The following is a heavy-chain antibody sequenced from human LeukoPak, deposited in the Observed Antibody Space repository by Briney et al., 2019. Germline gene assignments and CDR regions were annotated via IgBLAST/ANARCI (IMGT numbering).Heavy chain of an antibody. J-gene: IGHJ4*02. CDR2: MRQDGSEK. Sequence: GGSLRLSCAASGFTFSKYWMSWVRQAPGKGLEWVANMRQDGSEKYYVDSVKGRFINSRDNAKNLLYLQMNSLRAEDTAVYYCATERGNYFEYWGQGTLVTVSS. V-gene: IGHV3-7*05. D-gene: IGHD3-10*01. CDR1: GFTFSKYW. CDR3: ATERGNYFEY.